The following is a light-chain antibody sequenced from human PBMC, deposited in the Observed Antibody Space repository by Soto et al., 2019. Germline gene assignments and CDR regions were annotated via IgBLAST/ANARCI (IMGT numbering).Light chain of an antibody. V-gene: IGKV1-39*01. CDR3: QQSHGIPYT. CDR1: QTISSY. J-gene: IGKJ2*01. Sequence: DIQMTQSPSSLSASVGDRVTITCRASQTISSYLNWYQQKPGKAPKLLIYAASSLQSGVPSRFSGSGYETDFTLTISSLQPEDFATYYCQQSHGIPYTFGQGTKLEIK. CDR2: AAS.